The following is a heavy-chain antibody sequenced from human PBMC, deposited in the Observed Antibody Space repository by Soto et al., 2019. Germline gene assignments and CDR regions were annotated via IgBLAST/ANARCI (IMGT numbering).Heavy chain of an antibody. J-gene: IGHJ5*02. D-gene: IGHD2-2*01. CDR2: ISSSGSTI. Sequence: PGGSLRLSCAASGFTFSDYYMSWIRQAPGKGLEWVSYISSSGSTIYYADSVKGRFTISRDNAKNSLYLQMNSLRAEDTAVYYCARGGIDRGYCSSTSCWNWFDPWGQGTLVTVSS. CDR3: ARGGIDRGYCSSTSCWNWFDP. CDR1: GFTFSDYY. V-gene: IGHV3-11*01.